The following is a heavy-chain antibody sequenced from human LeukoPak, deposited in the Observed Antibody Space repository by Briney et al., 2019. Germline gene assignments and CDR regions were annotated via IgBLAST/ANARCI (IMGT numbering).Heavy chain of an antibody. J-gene: IGHJ6*03. V-gene: IGHV4-61*02. CDR2: IYTSGST. Sequence: PSEALSLTCTVSGGSISSGSYYWSWIRQPAGEGLEWIGRIYTSGSTNYNPSLKSRVTISVDTSKNQFSLRLNSVTAADTAVYYCARDHSTPSAGYMDVWGKGTTVTVSS. CDR1: GGSISSGSYY. D-gene: IGHD2-15*01. CDR3: ARDHSTPSAGYMDV.